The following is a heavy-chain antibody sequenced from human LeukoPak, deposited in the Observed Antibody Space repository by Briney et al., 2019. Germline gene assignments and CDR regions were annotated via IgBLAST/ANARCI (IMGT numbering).Heavy chain of an antibody. D-gene: IGHD2-2*01. CDR2: INPNSGGT. V-gene: IGHV1-2*02. Sequence: ASVKVSCKASGYTLTDYYMHWVRQAPGQGLEWMGWINPNSGGTNYAQKFQGRVTMARDTSISTAYMELSRLRSDDTAVYYCARDPKAVPAAAIDYWGQGTLVTVSS. J-gene: IGHJ4*02. CDR3: ARDPKAVPAAAIDY. CDR1: GYTLTDYY.